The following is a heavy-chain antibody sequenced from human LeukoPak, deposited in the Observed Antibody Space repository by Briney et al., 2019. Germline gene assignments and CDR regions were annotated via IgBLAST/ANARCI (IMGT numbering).Heavy chain of an antibody. CDR2: ISWNSGSI. CDR3: AKAKDSYDYFDY. V-gene: IGHV3-9*03. D-gene: IGHD2-15*01. J-gene: IGHJ4*02. CDR1: GFTFDDYA. Sequence: GGSLRLSCAASGFTFDDYAMHWVRQAPGKGLEWVSGISWNSGSIGYADSVKGRFTISRDNAKNSLYLQMNSLRAEDMALYYCAKAKDSYDYFDYWGQGTLVTVSS.